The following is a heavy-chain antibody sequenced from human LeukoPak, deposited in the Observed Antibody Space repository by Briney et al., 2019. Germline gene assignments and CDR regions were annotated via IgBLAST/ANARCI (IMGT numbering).Heavy chain of an antibody. D-gene: IGHD5-24*01. CDR1: GGSFSGYY. CDR2: INHSGST. J-gene: IGHJ4*02. V-gene: IGHV4-34*01. Sequence: SETLSLTCAVYGGSFSGYYWSSIRQPPGKGLEWIGEINHSGSTNYNPSLKSRVTISVDTSKNQFSLKLSSVTAADTAVYYCARGPYGYNFWGQGTLVTVSS. CDR3: ARGPYGYNF.